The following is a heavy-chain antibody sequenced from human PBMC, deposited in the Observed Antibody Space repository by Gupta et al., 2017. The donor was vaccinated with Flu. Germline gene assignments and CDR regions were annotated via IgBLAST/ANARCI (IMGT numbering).Heavy chain of an antibody. D-gene: IGHD2-15*01. V-gene: IGHV3-23*01. J-gene: IGHJ4*02. CDR3: ANGLSCSGGSCYSGPFDY. Sequence: EVQLLESGGGLVQPGGSLRLSCAASGFTFSSYAMSWVRQAPGKGLEWVSAISGSGGSKYYADSVKGRFTISRDNSKNTLYRQMNSLRAEETAVYYCANGLSCSGGSCYSGPFDYWGQGTLVTVSS. CDR1: GFTFSSYA. CDR2: ISGSGGSK.